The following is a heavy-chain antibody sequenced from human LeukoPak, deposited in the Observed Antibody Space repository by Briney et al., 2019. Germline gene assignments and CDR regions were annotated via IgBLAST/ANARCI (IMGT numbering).Heavy chain of an antibody. CDR3: ARAPAVAARPEGY. J-gene: IGHJ4*02. D-gene: IGHD6-6*01. CDR1: GYTFMHYG. CDR2: ISAYNGNT. Sequence: ASVRVSCKASGYTFMHYGIGWVRQAPGQGPEWMGWISAYNGNTNYAQKLQGRVTMTTDTSTSTAYMELRSLRSDDTAVYYCARAPAVAARPEGYWGQGTLVTVSS. V-gene: IGHV1-18*01.